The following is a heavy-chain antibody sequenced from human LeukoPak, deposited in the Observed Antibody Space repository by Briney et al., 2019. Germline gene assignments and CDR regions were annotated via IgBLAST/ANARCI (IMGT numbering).Heavy chain of an antibody. D-gene: IGHD2-2*01. CDR2: IYYSGST. CDR1: GGSISSSSYY. CDR3: AGEGASIVVVPAATTEGWFDP. V-gene: IGHV4-39*07. J-gene: IGHJ5*02. Sequence: SETLSLTCTVSGGSISSSSYYWGWIRQPPGKGLEWIGSIYYSGSTYYNPSLKSRVTISVDTSMNQFSLKLSSVTAADTAVYYCAGEGASIVVVPAATTEGWFDPWGQGTLVTVSS.